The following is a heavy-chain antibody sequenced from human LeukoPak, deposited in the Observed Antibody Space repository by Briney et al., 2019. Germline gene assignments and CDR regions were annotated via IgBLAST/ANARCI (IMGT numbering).Heavy chain of an antibody. V-gene: IGHV1-2*02. CDR3: ARGMNGYNSDAFDI. CDR2: INPNSGGT. J-gene: IGHJ3*02. Sequence: ASVKVSCKASGYTFTGYYMQWVRQAPGQGLEWMGGINPNSGGTNYEQKLQGRVTMTRDTSISTAYMELSRLRSDDTAVYYCARGMNGYNSDAFDIWGQGTMVTVSS. CDR1: GYTFTGYY. D-gene: IGHD5-24*01.